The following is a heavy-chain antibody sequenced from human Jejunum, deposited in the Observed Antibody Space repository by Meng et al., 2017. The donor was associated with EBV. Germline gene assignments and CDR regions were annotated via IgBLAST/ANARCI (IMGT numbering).Heavy chain of an antibody. V-gene: IGHV3-74*02. Sequence: VERVGSVGGVVQPGRSLRLSCTASGFTFSDYWMHWVRQAPGKGLMWVSRIKNDGTDPYYADSVKGRFTVSRDNAKNTLYLQMNSLRAEDTAIYYCARGYRDYWGRGTLVTVSS. CDR1: GFTFSDYW. J-gene: IGHJ4*02. CDR3: ARGYRDY. D-gene: IGHD5-18*01. CDR2: IKNDGTDP.